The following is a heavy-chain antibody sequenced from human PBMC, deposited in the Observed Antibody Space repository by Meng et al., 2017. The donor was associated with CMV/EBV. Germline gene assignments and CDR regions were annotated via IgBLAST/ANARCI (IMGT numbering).Heavy chain of an antibody. D-gene: IGHD1-7*01. J-gene: IGHJ4*02. CDR3: AKDVGRNWNLVTY. Sequence: VQRLGLGGGLVRPGGSLSRACAASGFTFSSYAMSWVRQAPGKGLEWVSAISGSGGSTYYADFVKGRFTISRDNSKNTLYLQMNSLRAEDTAVYYCAKDVGRNWNLVTYWGQGTLVTVSS. V-gene: IGHV3-23*01. CDR1: GFTFSSYA. CDR2: ISGSGGST.